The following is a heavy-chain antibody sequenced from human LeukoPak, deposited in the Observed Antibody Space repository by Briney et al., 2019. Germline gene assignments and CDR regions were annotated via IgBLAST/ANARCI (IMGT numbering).Heavy chain of an antibody. J-gene: IGHJ4*02. V-gene: IGHV4-39*01. D-gene: IGHD6-25*01. CDR3: ARPAGIAAYYFDY. CDR1: GGSISSYY. CDR2: IYYSGST. Sequence: SETLSLTCTVSGGSISSYYWGWIRQPPGKGLEWIGSIYYSGSTYYNPSLKSRVTISVDTSKNQFSLKLSSVTAADTAVYYCARPAGIAAYYFDYWGQGTLVTVSS.